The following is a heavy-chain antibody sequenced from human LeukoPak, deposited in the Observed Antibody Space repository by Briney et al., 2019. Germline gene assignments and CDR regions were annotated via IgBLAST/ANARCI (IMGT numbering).Heavy chain of an antibody. Sequence: SETLSLTCTVSGGSISSGSYYWTWIRQPAGKGLEWIGRISTSGSTYYNPSLKSRVTISVDTSKNQFSLKLSSVTAADTAVYYCARGPKSHYYDSSGYYPRIRYFDYWGQGTLVTVSS. CDR1: GGSISSGSYY. V-gene: IGHV4-61*02. CDR2: ISTSGST. CDR3: ARGPKSHYYDSSGYYPRIRYFDY. J-gene: IGHJ4*02. D-gene: IGHD3-22*01.